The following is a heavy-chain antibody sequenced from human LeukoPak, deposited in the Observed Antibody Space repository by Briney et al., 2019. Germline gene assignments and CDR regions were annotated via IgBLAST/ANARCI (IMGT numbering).Heavy chain of an antibody. CDR3: ARDYLGFGESGFDY. V-gene: IGHV3-21*01. D-gene: IGHD3-10*01. Sequence: GGALRLSCAVSVVSFSEHNMNWVRHAPGEGREWVASISSRSNYIYYADSLKGRVTVSRDNARNSPFLQMTSLRAEDTAVYYCARDYLGFGESGFDYWGQGTQVIVSS. J-gene: IGHJ4*02. CDR2: ISSRSNYI. CDR1: VVSFSEHN.